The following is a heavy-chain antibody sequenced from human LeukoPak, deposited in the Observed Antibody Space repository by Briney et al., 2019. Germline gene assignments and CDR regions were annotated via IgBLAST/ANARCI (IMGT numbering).Heavy chain of an antibody. CDR3: ARDLSGYDSRGNWFDP. CDR1: GGSISSYL. Sequence: PSETLSHTRSVSGGSISSYLRRWVAPPARKRLEWIGRIYTRGYTNYHPSRKSRVTMSVDTSKNQYALKLSSVTAADTAVYDCARDLSGYDSRGNWFDPWVRGTQATVSS. CDR2: IYTRGYT. D-gene: IGHD5-12*01. V-gene: IGHV4-4*07. J-gene: IGHJ5*02.